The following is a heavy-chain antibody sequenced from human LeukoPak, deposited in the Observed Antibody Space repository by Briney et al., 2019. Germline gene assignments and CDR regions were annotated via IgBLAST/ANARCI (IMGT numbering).Heavy chain of an antibody. CDR1: GFTFSDYY. D-gene: IGHD6-13*01. CDR2: ICSGGSTI. Sequence: GGSLRLSCAVSGFTFSDYYMSWIRQAPGKGLEWVSYICSGGSTIYHADSEKGRFTISRETTDNSPYKQMYMPRAETTAVYYCARRSEAGRCFDYWGQGTLVTVSS. V-gene: IGHV3-11*01. J-gene: IGHJ4*02. CDR3: ARRSEAGRCFDY.